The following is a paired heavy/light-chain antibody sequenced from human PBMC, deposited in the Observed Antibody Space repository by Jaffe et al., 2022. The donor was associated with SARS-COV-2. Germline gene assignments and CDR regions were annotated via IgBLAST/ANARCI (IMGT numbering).Light chain of an antibody. J-gene: IGKJ3*01. CDR2: KAS. Sequence: DIQMTQSPSTLSASVGDRVIITCRASQNVNSWLAWYQQKPGKAPKLLIYKASSLESGVPSRFSGSGSGTEFTLTISSLQPDDFATYYCQQYNSYSSFTFGPGTKVDIK. V-gene: IGKV1-5*03. CDR1: QNVNSW. CDR3: QQYNSYSSFT.
Heavy chain of an antibody. J-gene: IGHJ4*02. Sequence: EVQLVESGGGLVQPGGSVRLSCATSGITFSKYWMSWVRQTPGKGLEWVANIKPDGSDKYYVDSVKGRFSISRDNAKNSLYLQMNSLRGEDTAVYHCARYGHCDADRCDSDRVYVYWGQGTLVTVSS. CDR1: GITFSKYW. CDR3: ARYGHCDADRCDSDRVYVY. CDR2: IKPDGSDK. V-gene: IGHV3-7*01. D-gene: IGHD2-15*01.